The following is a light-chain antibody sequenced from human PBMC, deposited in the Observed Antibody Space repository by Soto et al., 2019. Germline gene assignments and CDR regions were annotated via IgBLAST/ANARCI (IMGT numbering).Light chain of an antibody. CDR1: SSNIGAGYD. Sequence: QSVLTQPPSVSGAPGQRVTISCTGSSSNIGAGYDVHWYQQLPGTAPKLLIYGNSNRPSGVPDRFSGSKSGTSASLAITGLQPEDEADYYCQSYDSSLSGYVFGTGPKLTVL. J-gene: IGLJ1*01. CDR3: QSYDSSLSGYV. CDR2: GNS. V-gene: IGLV1-40*01.